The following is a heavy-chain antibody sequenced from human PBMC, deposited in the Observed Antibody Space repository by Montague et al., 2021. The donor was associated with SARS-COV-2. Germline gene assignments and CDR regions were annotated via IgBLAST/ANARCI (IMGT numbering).Heavy chain of an antibody. CDR2: ISDTGSTI. D-gene: IGHD4-23*01. Sequence: SLRLSCAASGFTFSDYYMNWIRQAPGKGLEWISYISDTGSTIYYADSVKGRFAVSRDNTKNSLYLQMNSLRAEDTAVYYGAKALMTYGGNSPVDQWGQGTLVTVSS. J-gene: IGHJ4*02. CDR3: AKALMTYGGNSPVDQ. V-gene: IGHV3-11*01. CDR1: GFTFSDYY.